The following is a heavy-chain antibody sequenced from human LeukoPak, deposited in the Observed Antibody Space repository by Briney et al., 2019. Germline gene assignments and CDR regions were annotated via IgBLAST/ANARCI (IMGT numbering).Heavy chain of an antibody. CDR1: GFTFSSYA. CDR3: AKVHRVYSREFDY. J-gene: IGHJ4*02. Sequence: PGGSLRLSLAASGFTFSSYAISWVRQAPGKGLEWVSGISGSGGSTFYADSVKGRFTISRDNSKNTLYLQMSRLRAEDTAVYYCAKVHRVYSREFDYWGQGTLVTVSS. V-gene: IGHV3-23*01. D-gene: IGHD4-11*01. CDR2: ISGSGGST.